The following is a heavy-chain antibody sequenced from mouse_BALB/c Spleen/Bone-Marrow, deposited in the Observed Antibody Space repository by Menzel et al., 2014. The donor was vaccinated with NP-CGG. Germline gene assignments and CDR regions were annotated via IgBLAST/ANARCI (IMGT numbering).Heavy chain of an antibody. CDR3: ARGGDNFAWFAY. CDR2: VDPYDGYT. V-gene: IGHV1-69*02. Sequence: VQLQQSGAELVTPAASVKLSCKASGYTFTTYWMHWVKQRPGHGLEWIGQVDPYDGYTNYSQMFKGKATLTVDKSYITANMHLSRLSAEDTAVYYCARGGDNFAWFAYWGQGTLVTVSA. D-gene: IGHD1-3*01. CDR1: GYTFTTYW. J-gene: IGHJ3*01.